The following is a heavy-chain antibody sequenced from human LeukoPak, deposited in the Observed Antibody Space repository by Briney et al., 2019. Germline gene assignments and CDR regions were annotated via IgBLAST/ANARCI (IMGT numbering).Heavy chain of an antibody. CDR3: AKGSGSGWYGWLDP. J-gene: IGHJ5*02. D-gene: IGHD6-19*01. V-gene: IGHV3-23*01. CDR2: ITDSGTNT. Sequence: PGGSLRLSCAASGFTFSIYAMSWVRPAPGKGLEWVSVITDSGTNTYYGDSVKGRFTVSRDNSKNTLYLQMNSLRAEDTAVYYCAKGSGSGWYGWLDPWGQGTLVTVSS. CDR1: GFTFSIYA.